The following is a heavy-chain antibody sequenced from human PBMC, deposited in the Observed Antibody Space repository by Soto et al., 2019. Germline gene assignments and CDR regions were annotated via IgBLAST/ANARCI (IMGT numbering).Heavy chain of an antibody. Sequence: QVQLVQSGAEVKKPGSSVKVSCRAPGGTFNSHTITWVRQAPGQGLEWMGGIMPMFGVTNYARKFQGRLTMTANQSPTTXYMEVSGLTSEDTAVYYCAGEGVTSSMSLPWMGYHYYGLDVWGQGTTVIVSS. D-gene: IGHD2-2*01. CDR3: AGEGVTSSMSLPWMGYHYYGLDV. J-gene: IGHJ6*02. CDR2: IMPMFGVT. V-gene: IGHV1-69*12. CDR1: GGTFNSHT.